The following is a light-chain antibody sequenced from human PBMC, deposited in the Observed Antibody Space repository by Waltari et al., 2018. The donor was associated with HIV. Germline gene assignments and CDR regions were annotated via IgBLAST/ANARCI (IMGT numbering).Light chain of an antibody. V-gene: IGLV3-25*03. CDR3: QSADSSGVV. CDR1: VSPKQS. CDR2: KDS. J-gene: IGLJ2*01. Sequence: SYELTQPPSMQVSQAQTARILCFGVVSPKQSADWYQQKPGQAPVLVIYKDSEGPSGIPERFSGSSSGTTVTFTISGVQSEDEADYYCQSADSSGVVFGGGTKLTVL.